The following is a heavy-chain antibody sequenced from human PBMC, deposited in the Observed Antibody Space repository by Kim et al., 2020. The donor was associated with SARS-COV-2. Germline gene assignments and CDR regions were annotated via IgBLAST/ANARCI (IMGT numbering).Heavy chain of an antibody. CDR2: INAGNGNT. D-gene: IGHD5-12*01. CDR1: GYTFTSYA. J-gene: IGHJ6*02. CDR3: AGGQDRLPDPHYYYYYGMDV. Sequence: ASVKVSCKASGYTFTSYAMHWVRQAPGQRLEWMGWINAGNGNTKYSQKFQGRVTITRDTSASTAYMELSSLRSEDTAVYYCAGGQDRLPDPHYYYYYGMDVWGQGTTVTVSS. V-gene: IGHV1-3*01.